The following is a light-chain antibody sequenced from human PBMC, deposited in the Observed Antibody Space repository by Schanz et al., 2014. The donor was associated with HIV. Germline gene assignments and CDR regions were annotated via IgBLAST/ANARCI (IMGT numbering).Light chain of an antibody. J-gene: IGKJ1*01. Sequence: EIVLTQFPATLSVSPGEGATLSCRASQRINSYFAWSQQKPGQAPRLLIYGASSRATGIPDRFSGSGSGTEFTLTISSLQSEDFAVYYCQQYNTWPRTFGQGTKVELK. CDR2: GAS. V-gene: IGKV3D-15*01. CDR1: QRINSY. CDR3: QQYNTWPRT.